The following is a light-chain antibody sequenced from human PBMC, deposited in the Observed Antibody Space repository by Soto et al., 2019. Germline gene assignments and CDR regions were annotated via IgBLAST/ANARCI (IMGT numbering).Light chain of an antibody. V-gene: IGLV2-23*02. CDR2: EVS. CDR1: SSDVGSYNL. Sequence: QSALTQPASVSGSPGQSITISCTGTSSDVGSYNLVSWYQQHPGKAPKLMIYEVSKRPSGVSNRVSGSKAGNTASLTISGLQAEDEADYYCCSYAGSSAWVFGGGTKVTVL. J-gene: IGLJ3*02. CDR3: CSYAGSSAWV.